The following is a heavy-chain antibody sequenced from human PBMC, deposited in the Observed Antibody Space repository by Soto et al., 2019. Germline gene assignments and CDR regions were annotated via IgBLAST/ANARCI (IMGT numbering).Heavy chain of an antibody. CDR3: ATSSGWSRFDY. J-gene: IGHJ4*02. CDR2: IYFSGGT. Sequence: PSETLSLTCPVSGGSISGGGYYWSWIRQHPGKGLEWIGYIYFSGGTYYNPSLKSRLTISVETSKNQFSLKLSSVTAADTAVYYCATSSGWSRFDYWGQGTLVTVSS. V-gene: IGHV4-31*03. D-gene: IGHD6-19*01. CDR1: GGSISGGGYY.